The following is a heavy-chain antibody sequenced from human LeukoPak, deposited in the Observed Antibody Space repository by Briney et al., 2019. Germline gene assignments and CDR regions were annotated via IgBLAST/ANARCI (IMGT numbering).Heavy chain of an antibody. J-gene: IGHJ4*02. CDR1: GFTFSSYG. Sequence: GGSLRLSCAASGFTFSSYGMHWVRQAPGKGLEWVAFIRYDGSNKYYADSVKGRFTISRDNSKNTLYLQMNSLRAEDTAVYYCAKRYCSGGSCYWAKGYWGQGTLVTVSS. CDR3: AKRYCSGGSCYWAKGY. CDR2: IRYDGSNK. V-gene: IGHV3-30*02. D-gene: IGHD2-15*01.